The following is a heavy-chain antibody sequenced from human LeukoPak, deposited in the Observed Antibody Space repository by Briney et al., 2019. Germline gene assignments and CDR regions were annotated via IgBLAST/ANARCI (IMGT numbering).Heavy chain of an antibody. CDR3: ARGGGIAVGPYYYYYMDV. Sequence: SETLSLTCTVSGGSISSYYWSWIRQPAGKGLEWIGRIYTSGSTNYNPSLKSRVTMSVDTSKNQFSLKLSSVTAADTAVYYCARGGGIAVGPYYYYYMDVWGKGTTVTVSS. CDR1: GGSISSYY. V-gene: IGHV4-4*07. CDR2: IYTSGST. J-gene: IGHJ6*03. D-gene: IGHD6-19*01.